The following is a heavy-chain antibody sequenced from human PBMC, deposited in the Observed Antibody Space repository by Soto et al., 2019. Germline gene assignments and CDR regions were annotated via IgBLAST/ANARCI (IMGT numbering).Heavy chain of an antibody. Sequence: QVQLQESGPGLVKPSETLSLTCTFSDGSISSYYWGWIRQPPGKGLEWIGYIFYTGSTNYNPSLKRLVTISVYPSKNQFSLKLSSVTAADTAVYYCARHYPIGNSLNYFDCWGQGTLVTVSS. CDR3: ARHYPIGNSLNYFDC. CDR2: IFYTGST. CDR1: DGSISSYY. V-gene: IGHV4-59*08. D-gene: IGHD5-18*01. J-gene: IGHJ4*02.